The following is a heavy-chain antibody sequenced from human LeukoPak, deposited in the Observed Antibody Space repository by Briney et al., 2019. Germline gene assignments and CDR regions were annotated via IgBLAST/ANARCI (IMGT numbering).Heavy chain of an antibody. Sequence: PGGALRLSCTASRFTCSDYGMHWVRQASGKRLEWVAFISYDGSNKYYADSVKGRFTISRDNSKNTLHLQMNSLRAEDTAVYYCAKELDYGGNSPFHYWGQGTLVTVSS. CDR1: RFTCSDYG. V-gene: IGHV3-30*18. CDR3: AKELDYGGNSPFHY. J-gene: IGHJ4*02. D-gene: IGHD4-23*01. CDR2: ISYDGSNK.